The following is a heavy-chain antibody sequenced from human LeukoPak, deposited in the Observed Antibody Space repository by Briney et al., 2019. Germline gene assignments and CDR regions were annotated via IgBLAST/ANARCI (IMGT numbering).Heavy chain of an antibody. D-gene: IGHD4-17*01. CDR2: ISTSSSYI. J-gene: IGHJ4*02. Sequence: PVGSLRHSRADSVFTFIGYSMNWVRPALGKGVEWVSSISTSSSYIYYADSVKGRFTISRNNPKNSLYLQMNSLRAEDTAVYYCARNRGDASYFDYWGQGTLVTVSS. CDR3: ARNRGDASYFDY. V-gene: IGHV3-21*01. CDR1: VFTFIGYS.